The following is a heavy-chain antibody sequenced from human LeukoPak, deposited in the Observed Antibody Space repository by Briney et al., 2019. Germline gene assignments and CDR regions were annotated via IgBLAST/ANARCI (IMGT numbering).Heavy chain of an antibody. CDR2: ISDSGGAT. D-gene: IGHD3-22*01. J-gene: IGHJ4*02. CDR1: GFTFSSYA. Sequence: GGSLRLSCAASGFTFSSYAMSWVRQAPGKGLEWVSAISDSGGATYYADSVKGRFTISRDNTKNTLYLKMNSLRVEDTAVYYCAKEYDSSGYFDYWGQGTLVTVSS. V-gene: IGHV3-23*01. CDR3: AKEYDSSGYFDY.